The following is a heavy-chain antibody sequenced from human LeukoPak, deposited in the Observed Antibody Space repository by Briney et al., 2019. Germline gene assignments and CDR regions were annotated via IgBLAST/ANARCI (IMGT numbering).Heavy chain of an antibody. D-gene: IGHD4-17*01. CDR2: IYYTGST. CDR3: AKRAGDLEAFDV. V-gene: IGHV4-59*01. CDR1: GASISSYY. J-gene: IGHJ3*01. Sequence: PSETLSLTCTVSGASISSYYWNWIRHSPGKGLEWIGYIYYTGSTKRNPSLMSRLTMSVDTSKNHFTLNLNSVTAADTAVYYCAKRAGDLEAFDVWGQGTLVTVSA.